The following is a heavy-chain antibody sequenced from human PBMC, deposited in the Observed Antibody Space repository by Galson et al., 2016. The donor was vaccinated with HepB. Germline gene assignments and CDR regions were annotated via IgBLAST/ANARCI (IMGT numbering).Heavy chain of an antibody. CDR2: INQDGTEK. D-gene: IGHD1-1*01. CDR3: ARAHQYTIDY. Sequence: SLRLSCAASGFSFSSHGMNWVRQAPGKGLEWVANINQDGTEKPFLDSVRGRFTISRDNAKSSLFLQMNSLGAEDTAVYFCARAHQYTIDYWGQGPLVTVSS. CDR1: GFSFSSHG. J-gene: IGHJ4*02. V-gene: IGHV3-7*04.